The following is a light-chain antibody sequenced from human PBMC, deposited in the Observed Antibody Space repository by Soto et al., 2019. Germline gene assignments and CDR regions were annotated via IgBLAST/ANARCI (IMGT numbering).Light chain of an antibody. CDR3: QQSYSTPRT. CDR2: AAS. CDR1: QSISSY. Sequence: DIQMTQSPSSLSASLGDSVTITCRASQSISSYLNWYQHKPGKAPKLLIYAASSLQSGVPSRFSGSGSGTDFTLTISSLQPEDFATYYCQQSYSTPRTFGQGTRLEIK. J-gene: IGKJ5*01. V-gene: IGKV1-39*01.